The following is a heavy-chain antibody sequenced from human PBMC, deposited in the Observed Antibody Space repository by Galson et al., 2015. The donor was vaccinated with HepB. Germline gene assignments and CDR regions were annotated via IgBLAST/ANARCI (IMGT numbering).Heavy chain of an antibody. CDR1: GFTFSSYV. CDR2: ITASGGST. CDR3: TSKKVGAIPPYC. J-gene: IGHJ4*02. D-gene: IGHD1-26*01. Sequence: SLRLSCAASGFTFSSYVMNWVRQAPGKGLEWVSGITASGGSTYYADSVKGRFTISRGNSKNTLSLQMNSLRAEDTAVYYCTSKKVGAIPPYCWGQGTLVTVSS. V-gene: IGHV3-23*01.